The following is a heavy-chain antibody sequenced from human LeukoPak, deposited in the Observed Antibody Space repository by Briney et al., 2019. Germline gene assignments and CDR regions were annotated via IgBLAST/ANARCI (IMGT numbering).Heavy chain of an antibody. V-gene: IGHV3-30*02. CDR3: ARDFNYDSSGYYAFDI. J-gene: IGHJ3*02. D-gene: IGHD3-22*01. Sequence: GGSLRLSCAASGFTFSSYGMHWVRQAPGKGLEWVSFIRYDGSNKYYADSVKGRFTISRDNSKNTLYLQMNSLRAEDTAVYYCARDFNYDSSGYYAFDIWGQGTMVTVSS. CDR2: IRYDGSNK. CDR1: GFTFSSYG.